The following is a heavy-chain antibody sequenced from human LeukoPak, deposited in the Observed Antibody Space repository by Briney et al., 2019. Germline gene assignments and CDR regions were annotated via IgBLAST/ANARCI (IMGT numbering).Heavy chain of an antibody. V-gene: IGHV3-23*01. D-gene: IGHD6-19*01. CDR2: ISGTNGNT. Sequence: GGSRRLSCGASGFTFSRYAMSWVRQAPGKGLEWVSGISGTNGNTYYADSVKGRFTISRDNSKNTVYLQMNSLRAEDTALYYCAKDWEAVSGTPTAIDYWGRGTLVTVSS. CDR1: GFTFSRYA. CDR3: AKDWEAVSGTPTAIDY. J-gene: IGHJ4*02.